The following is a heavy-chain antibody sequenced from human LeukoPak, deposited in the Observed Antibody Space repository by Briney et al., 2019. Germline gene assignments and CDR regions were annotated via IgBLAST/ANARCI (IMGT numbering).Heavy chain of an antibody. D-gene: IGHD1-26*01. CDR3: ARCSLTGGGAFYYYYYMDV. CDR2: IYHSGST. CDR1: GGSISSGGYS. J-gene: IGHJ6*03. V-gene: IGHV4-30-2*01. Sequence: SQTLSLTCAVSGGSISSGGYSWSWIRQPPGKGLEWIGYIYHSGSTYYNPSLKSRVTISVDRSKNQFSLKLSSVTAADTAVYYCARCSLTGGGAFYYYYYMDVWGKGTTVTVSS.